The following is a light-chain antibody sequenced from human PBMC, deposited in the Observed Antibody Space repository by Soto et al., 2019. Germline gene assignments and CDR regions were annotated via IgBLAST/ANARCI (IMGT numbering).Light chain of an antibody. CDR1: QSVRSN. CDR2: GAS. J-gene: IGKJ2*01. Sequence: EIVMTQSPATLSVSPGERATLSCRASQSVRSNLAWYQQKPGQTPRLLIYGASARATGIPARDSGSGSGTEFTLTISSLQSEDFAVYYCQQYNNWPYTFGQGTKLEIK. V-gene: IGKV3-15*01. CDR3: QQYNNWPYT.